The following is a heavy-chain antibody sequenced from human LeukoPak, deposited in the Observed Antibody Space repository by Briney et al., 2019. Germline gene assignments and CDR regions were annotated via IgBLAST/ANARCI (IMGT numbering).Heavy chain of an antibody. J-gene: IGHJ4*02. V-gene: IGHV4-34*01. D-gene: IGHD3-22*01. CDR3: ARGRGYYDSSGYFPFDY. CDR1: GGSFSGYY. Sequence: SETLSLNCAVYGGSFSGYYWSWIRQPPGKGLEWIGEINHSGSTNYNPSLKSRVTISVDTSKNQFSLKLSSVTAADTAVYYCARGRGYYDSSGYFPFDYWGQGTLVTVSS. CDR2: INHSGST.